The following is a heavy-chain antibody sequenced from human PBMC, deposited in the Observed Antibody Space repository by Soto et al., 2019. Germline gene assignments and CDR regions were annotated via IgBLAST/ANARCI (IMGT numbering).Heavy chain of an antibody. CDR3: AKDRVVLMVYAIRGFDY. J-gene: IGHJ4*02. CDR1: GFTFSSYG. V-gene: IGHV3-30*18. Sequence: GGSLRLSCAASGFTFSSYGMHWVRQAPGKGLEWVAAISYDGSNKYYADSVKGRFTISRDNSKNTLYLQMNSLRAEDTAVYYCAKDRVVLMVYAIRGFDYWGQGTLVTVSS. D-gene: IGHD2-8*01. CDR2: ISYDGSNK.